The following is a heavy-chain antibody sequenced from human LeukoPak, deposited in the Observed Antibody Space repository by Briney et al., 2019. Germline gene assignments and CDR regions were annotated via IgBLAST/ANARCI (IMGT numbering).Heavy chain of an antibody. D-gene: IGHD2-15*01. J-gene: IGHJ3*01. V-gene: IGHV4-31*03. CDR1: GGSISSGGYY. Sequence: PSQTLSITCTISGGSISSGGYYWSWIRQHPGKGLQCLGYTYYSLSTYYKPSLKSRVTISVDTSKNQFSLKLSSVTAADAAVYYCAREGGYCGGDSCYSIDFWGQGTMVTVSS. CDR3: AREGGYCGGDSCYSIDF. CDR2: TYYSLST.